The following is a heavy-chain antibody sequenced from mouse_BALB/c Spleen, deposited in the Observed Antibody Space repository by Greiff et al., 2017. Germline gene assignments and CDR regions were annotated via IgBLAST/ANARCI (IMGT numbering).Heavy chain of an antibody. CDR3: ARSPYYGSSYPDY. CDR1: GYTFTSYN. D-gene: IGHD1-1*01. CDR2: IYPGNGDT. J-gene: IGHJ2*01. Sequence: QVQLQQPGAELVKPGASVKMSCKASGYTFTSYNMHWVKQTPGQGLEWIGAIYPGNGDTSYNQKFKGKATLTADKSSSTAYMQLSSLTSEDSAVYYCARSPYYGSSYPDYWGQGTTLTVSS. V-gene: IGHV1-12*01.